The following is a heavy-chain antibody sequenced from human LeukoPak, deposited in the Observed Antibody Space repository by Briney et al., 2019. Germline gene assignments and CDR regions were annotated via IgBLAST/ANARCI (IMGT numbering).Heavy chain of an antibody. V-gene: IGHV3-23*01. CDR1: GFTFNSYG. J-gene: IGHJ5*02. D-gene: IGHD3-10*01. CDR3: AKDRGVWFGELLSAFDP. CDR2: ISGSGGST. Sequence: GGSLRLSCAASGFTFNSYGMSWVRQAPGKGLEWVSAISGSGGSTYYADSVKGRFTISRDNSKNTLYLQMNSLRAEDTAVYYCAKDRGVWFGELLSAFDPWGQGTLVTVSS.